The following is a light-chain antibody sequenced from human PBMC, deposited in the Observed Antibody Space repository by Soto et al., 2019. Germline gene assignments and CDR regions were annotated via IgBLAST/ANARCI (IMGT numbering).Light chain of an antibody. CDR1: EPVRNTF. CDR3: QQYADSPLT. CDR2: GAS. J-gene: IGKJ4*01. Sequence: DIVLTQSPDTLSLSPGERATLSCRASEPVRNTFLAWYQQRPGQAPRLLIYGASSRAIGIPDRFSGSGSGTDFTLTIGRLEPEDFALYFCQQYADSPLTFGGGSKVEIK. V-gene: IGKV3-20*01.